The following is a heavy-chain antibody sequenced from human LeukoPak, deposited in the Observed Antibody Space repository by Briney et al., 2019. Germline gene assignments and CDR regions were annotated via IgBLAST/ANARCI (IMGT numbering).Heavy chain of an antibody. J-gene: IGHJ4*02. CDR1: GYTFTSYG. D-gene: IGHD5-24*01. CDR3: ARDHHGANGSPFDY. V-gene: IGHV1-18*01. CDR2: ISAYNGNT. Sequence: GASVKLSCKPSGYTFTSYGISWVRQAPGQGLEWMGRISAYNGNTNYAQKLQGRVTMTTDTSTSTAYMELRSLRSDDTAVYYCARDHHGANGSPFDYWGQGTLVTVPS.